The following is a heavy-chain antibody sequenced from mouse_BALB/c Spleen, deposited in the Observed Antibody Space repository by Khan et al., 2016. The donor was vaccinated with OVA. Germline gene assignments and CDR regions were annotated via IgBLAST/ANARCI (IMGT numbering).Heavy chain of an antibody. J-gene: IGHJ1*01. CDR1: GFSLSRYS. D-gene: IGHD1-1*01. Sequence: VQLKQSGPGLVAPSQSLSITCTVSGFSLSRYSVHWVRQPPGKGLEWLGMIWGDGSTDYNSALKSRLSISKDNSKSHVFLKMNSLQTDDTAMYYCARNHYGGGYWYFDVWGAGTTVTVSS. CDR2: IWGDGST. V-gene: IGHV2-6-4*01. CDR3: ARNHYGGGYWYFDV.